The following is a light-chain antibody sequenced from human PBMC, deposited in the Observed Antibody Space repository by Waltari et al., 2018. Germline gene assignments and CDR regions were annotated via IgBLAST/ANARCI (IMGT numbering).Light chain of an antibody. CDR1: QSVTTY. CDR2: ATS. J-gene: IGKJ4*01. V-gene: IGKV1-39*01. Sequence: DIQMTQSPSSLSASVGDRVTITCRASQSVTTYLNWYQQKPGKAPNLLISATSILQSGVPLRFSGSGAVTDFTLTISSLQPEDFAAYYCQQSRTAPLTFGGGTKVEIK. CDR3: QQSRTAPLT.